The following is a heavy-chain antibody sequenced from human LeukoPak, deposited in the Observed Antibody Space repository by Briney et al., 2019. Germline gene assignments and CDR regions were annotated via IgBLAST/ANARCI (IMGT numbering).Heavy chain of an antibody. Sequence: GGSLRLSCAASGFTLSSYGMHWVRQAPGKGLEWVAAISYDGRNTYHADSVKGRFTISRDTSKNTLYLQMNSLRAEDTAVYYCARDDCSITTCYGYWGQGTLVTVSS. J-gene: IGHJ4*02. CDR3: ARDDCSITTCYGY. V-gene: IGHV3-30*03. D-gene: IGHD2-2*01. CDR2: ISYDGRNT. CDR1: GFTLSSYG.